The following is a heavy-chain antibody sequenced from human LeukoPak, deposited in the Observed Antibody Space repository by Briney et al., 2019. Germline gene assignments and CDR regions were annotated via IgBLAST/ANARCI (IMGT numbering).Heavy chain of an antibody. Sequence: PGRSLRLSCAASGFTFSSYGMHWVRQAPGKGLEWVAVIWYDGSNKYYADSVKGRFTISRDNSKNTLYLQMNSLKTEDTAVYYCITTTFNDAFDIWGQGTMVTVSS. V-gene: IGHV3-33*01. CDR2: IWYDGSNK. CDR1: GFTFSSYG. CDR3: ITTTFNDAFDI. D-gene: IGHD2/OR15-2a*01. J-gene: IGHJ3*02.